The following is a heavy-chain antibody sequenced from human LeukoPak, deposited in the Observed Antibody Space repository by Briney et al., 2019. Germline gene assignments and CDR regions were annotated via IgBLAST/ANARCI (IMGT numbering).Heavy chain of an antibody. CDR2: TYYSGST. V-gene: IGHV4-59*01. CDR1: GGSISSYD. Sequence: SETLSLTCTVSGGSISSYDWSWVRQPPGKGLEWIGYTYYSGSTNYNPSLKNRVTISVDTSKNQFSLKLSSVTAADTAVYYCARDLATAATADRAFDIWGQGTMVTVSS. D-gene: IGHD6-13*01. J-gene: IGHJ3*02. CDR3: ARDLATAATADRAFDI.